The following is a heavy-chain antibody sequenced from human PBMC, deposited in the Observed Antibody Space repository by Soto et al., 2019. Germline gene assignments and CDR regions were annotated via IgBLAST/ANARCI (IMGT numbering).Heavy chain of an antibody. CDR1: GFTFSDYN. CDR3: ARGDHGDYVLYFHH. J-gene: IGHJ1*01. D-gene: IGHD4-17*01. CDR2: IGSSGNYI. Sequence: EVQLVESGRGLVKPGGSLRLSCVASGFTFSDYNMNWVRQAPGKGLEGVASIGSSGNYIFYADSVKGRFTISRDSAKNSLYLQMNSLRAEDTAVYYCARGDHGDYVLYFHHWGQGTLVTVSS. V-gene: IGHV3-21*01.